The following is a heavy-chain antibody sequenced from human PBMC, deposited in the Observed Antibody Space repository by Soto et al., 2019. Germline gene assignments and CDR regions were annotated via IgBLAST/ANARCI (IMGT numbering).Heavy chain of an antibody. V-gene: IGHV1-18*01. CDR3: ARRLDYYHSSGDDY. D-gene: IGHD3-22*01. CDR2: ISAYNGNT. CDR1: GYTFTSYG. J-gene: IGHJ4*02. Sequence: ASVKVSCKASGYTFTSYGSSWVRQVPGQGLEWMGWISAYNGNTNYAQKLQGRVTMTTDTSTSTAYMELRSLRSDDTAVYYCARRLDYYHSSGDDYWGQGTLVTVYS.